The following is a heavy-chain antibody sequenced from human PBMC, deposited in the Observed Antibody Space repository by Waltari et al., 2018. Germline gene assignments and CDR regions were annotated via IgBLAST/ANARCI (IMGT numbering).Heavy chain of an antibody. V-gene: IGHV1-18*01. CDR1: VYTFTSYA. D-gene: IGHD6-6*01. CDR3: ARFRAWQLPDY. J-gene: IGHJ4*02. CDR2: ISAYNGNT. Sequence: QVQLVPSGAEVKKPGALVMVSCTAFVYTFTSYAISRLRQAPGQGLEWMGWISAYNGNTNYAQKLQGRVTMTTDTSTSTAYMELRSLRSDDTAVYYCARFRAWQLPDYWGQGTLVTVSS.